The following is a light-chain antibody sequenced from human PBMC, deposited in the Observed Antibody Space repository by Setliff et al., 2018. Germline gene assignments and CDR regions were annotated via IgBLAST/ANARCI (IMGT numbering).Light chain of an antibody. CDR1: KLGDKY. V-gene: IGLV3-1*01. CDR2: QDS. J-gene: IGLJ1*01. Sequence: SYELTQPPSVFVSPGQTASITCSGDKLGDKYACWYQQKPGQSPVLVIYQDSKRPSGIPERFSGSNSGNTATLTISGTQAMDEADYYCQAWDSSTFYVFGTGTKV. CDR3: QAWDSSTFYV.